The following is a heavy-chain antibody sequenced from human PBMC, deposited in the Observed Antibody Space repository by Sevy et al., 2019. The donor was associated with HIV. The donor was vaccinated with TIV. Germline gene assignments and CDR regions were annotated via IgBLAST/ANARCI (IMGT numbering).Heavy chain of an antibody. CDR1: GGSISSYY. Sequence: SETLSLTCTVSGGSISSYYWSWIRQPPGKGLEWIGYIYYSGSTNYNPSLKSRVTISVDTSKNQFSLKLSSVTAADTAVYYCARQAPYLGVDIVATNYWYFDLWGRGTLVTVSS. V-gene: IGHV4-59*08. CDR2: IYYSGST. D-gene: IGHD5-12*01. CDR3: ARQAPYLGVDIVATNYWYFDL. J-gene: IGHJ2*01.